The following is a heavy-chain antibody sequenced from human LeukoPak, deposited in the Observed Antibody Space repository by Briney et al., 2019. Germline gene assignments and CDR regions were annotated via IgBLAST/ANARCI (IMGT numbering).Heavy chain of an antibody. D-gene: IGHD3-10*01. Sequence: PSETLSLTCTVSGGSINSANYYWGWIRQPPGKGLEWIGSIYYSGSAYYSSSLKSRVTILVDTSKNQFSLKLSSVTAADTAVYYCARVLWFGELNDAFDIWGQGTMVTVSS. CDR1: GGSINSANYY. CDR2: IYYSGSA. V-gene: IGHV4-39*07. CDR3: ARVLWFGELNDAFDI. J-gene: IGHJ3*02.